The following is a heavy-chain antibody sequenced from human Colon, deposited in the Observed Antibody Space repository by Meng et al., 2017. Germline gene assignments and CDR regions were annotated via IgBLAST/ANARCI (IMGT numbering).Heavy chain of an antibody. CDR3: VRSSAWVRTGFDP. J-gene: IGHJ5*02. D-gene: IGHD6-19*01. CDR2: IYYSGST. Sequence: QVQLQESGPGLVKPSGTLSLTCTVSGGSISSGDYYWSWIRQPPGKGLEWIGYIYYSGSTYYNPSLKSRVTISVDTSKNQFSLKLSSVTAADTAVYYCVRSSAWVRTGFDPWGQGTLVTVSS. CDR1: GGSISSGDYY. V-gene: IGHV4-30-4*01.